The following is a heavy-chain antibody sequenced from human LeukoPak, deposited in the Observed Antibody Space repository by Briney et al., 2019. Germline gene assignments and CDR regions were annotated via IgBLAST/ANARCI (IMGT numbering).Heavy chain of an antibody. J-gene: IGHJ4*02. Sequence: SETLSLTCTVSGYSISSGYYWGWIRRPPGKGLEWIGSIYHSGSTDYNPSLKSRVTISVDTSKNQFSLKLSSVTAADTAVYYCARAAYCTNGVCYGNDYWGQGTLVTVSS. D-gene: IGHD2-8*01. V-gene: IGHV4-38-2*02. CDR1: GYSISSGYY. CDR3: ARAAYCTNGVCYGNDY. CDR2: IYHSGST.